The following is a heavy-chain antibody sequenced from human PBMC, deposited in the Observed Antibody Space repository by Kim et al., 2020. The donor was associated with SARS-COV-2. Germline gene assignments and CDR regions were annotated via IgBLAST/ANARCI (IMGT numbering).Heavy chain of an antibody. CDR1: GFTFGHYA. J-gene: IGHJ6*02. CDR3: TKDRFPHYDSSGSYAMDV. Sequence: GGSLRLSCAASGFTFGHYAMHWVRQAPGKGLEWVSGISYNSSNVGSADSVKGRFTISRDNAKNTIYLQMNSLRPEDTALYYCTKDRFPHYDSSGSYAMDVWGQGTTVTVSS. V-gene: IGHV3-9*01. D-gene: IGHD3-22*01. CDR2: ISYNSSNV.